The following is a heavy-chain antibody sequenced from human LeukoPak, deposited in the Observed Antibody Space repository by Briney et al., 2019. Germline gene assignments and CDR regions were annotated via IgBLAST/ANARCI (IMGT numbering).Heavy chain of an antibody. D-gene: IGHD2/OR15-2a*01. CDR1: GFTFGIYW. Sequence: GGSLRLSCAASGFTFGIYWMCWVRQPPGKGVVWVSRINSDGSGINYADSVEGRFTISRDNAKNTLYLHMNSLRVEDTGVYYCAREAGYYTSWFDPWGQGTLVTVSS. V-gene: IGHV3-74*01. CDR3: AREAGYYTSWFDP. J-gene: IGHJ5*02. CDR2: INSDGSGI.